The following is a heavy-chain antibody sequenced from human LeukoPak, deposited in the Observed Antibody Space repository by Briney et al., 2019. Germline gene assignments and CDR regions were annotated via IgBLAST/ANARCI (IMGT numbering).Heavy chain of an antibody. CDR2: IYYSGST. D-gene: IGHD3-22*01. Sequence: SETLSLTCTVSGGSISSSSYYWGWIRQPPGKGLEWIGSIYYSGSTYYNPSLKSRVTISVDTSKNQFSLKLSSVTAADTAVYYCARLMSKTYYYDSSGYHFKDYWGQGTLVTVSS. J-gene: IGHJ4*02. V-gene: IGHV4-39*01. CDR1: GGSISSSSYY. CDR3: ARLMSKTYYYDSSGYHFKDY.